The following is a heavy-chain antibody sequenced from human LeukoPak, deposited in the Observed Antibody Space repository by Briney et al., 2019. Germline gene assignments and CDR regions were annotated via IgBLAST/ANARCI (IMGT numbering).Heavy chain of an antibody. V-gene: IGHV3-21*01. CDR2: ISSSSSYI. D-gene: IGHD2-2*01. CDR3: AKERGYCSSTSCHVFDY. CDR1: GFTFRSYA. J-gene: IGHJ4*02. Sequence: GGSLRLSCAASGFTFRSYAMSWVRQAPGKGLEWVSSISSSSSYISYAESVKGRFTISRDNAKNSLYLQMNSLRAEDTAVYYCAKERGYCSSTSCHVFDYWGQGTLVTVSS.